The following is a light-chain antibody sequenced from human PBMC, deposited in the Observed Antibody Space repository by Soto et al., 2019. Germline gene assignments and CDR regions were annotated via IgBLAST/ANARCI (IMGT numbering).Light chain of an antibody. V-gene: IGLV2-14*01. Sequence: QSVLTQPASVPGSPGQSITISCTGTSSDVGGYNYVSWYQQHPGKAPKLMIYEVSNRPSGVSNRFSGSKSGNTASLTISGLQAEDEADYYCQSYDNNVSGWVFGGGTKLTVL. CDR1: SSDVGGYNY. J-gene: IGLJ3*02. CDR2: EVS. CDR3: QSYDNNVSGWV.